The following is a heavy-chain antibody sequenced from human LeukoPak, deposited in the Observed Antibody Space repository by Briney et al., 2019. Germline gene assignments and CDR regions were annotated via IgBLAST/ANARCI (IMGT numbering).Heavy chain of an antibody. Sequence: SVKVSCKASGGTFSSYTISWVRQAPGQGLEWMGRIIPIPGIANYAQKFQGRVTITADKSTSTAYMELSSLRSEDTAVYYCARVVRYSSSWEDYWGQGTLVTVSS. CDR3: ARVVRYSSSWEDY. D-gene: IGHD6-13*01. CDR1: GGTFSSYT. CDR2: IIPIPGIA. J-gene: IGHJ4*02. V-gene: IGHV1-69*02.